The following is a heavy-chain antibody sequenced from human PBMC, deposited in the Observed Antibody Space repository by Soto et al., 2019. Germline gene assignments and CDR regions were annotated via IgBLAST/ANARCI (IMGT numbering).Heavy chain of an antibody. V-gene: IGHV4-59*08. D-gene: IGHD6-13*01. J-gene: IGHJ4*02. CDR2: IYYDGRT. CDR3: ARSLGYYFHF. Sequence: SETLSLTCSVSGDSLRSYYWSWIRQPPGKGLEWIGYIYYDGRTTYNPSLESRVIVSVDTSKNQFSLKLTSATAADTAVYYCARSLGYYFHFWGQGTLVTVSS. CDR1: GDSLRSYY.